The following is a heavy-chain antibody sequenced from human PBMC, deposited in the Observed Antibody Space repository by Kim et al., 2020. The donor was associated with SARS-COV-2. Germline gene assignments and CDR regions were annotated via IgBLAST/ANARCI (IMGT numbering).Heavy chain of an antibody. V-gene: IGHV3-15*01. Sequence: DYAAPVKGRLTISRDDSKNTLCLQMNSLKTEGTAVYYCTTDQVKQPAPDYWGQGTLVTVSS. D-gene: IGHD6-13*01. J-gene: IGHJ4*02. CDR3: TTDQVKQPAPDY.